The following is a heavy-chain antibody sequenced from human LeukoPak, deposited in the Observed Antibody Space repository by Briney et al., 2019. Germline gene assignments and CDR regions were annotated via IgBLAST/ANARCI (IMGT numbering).Heavy chain of an antibody. CDR1: GYTFTKYG. Sequence: ASVKVSCKASGYTFTKYGITWVRLAPGQGLEWMGWISPYNGNRNYAQKLQDRVTMTTDTSTSTAYMELRSLRSDDTAVYYCARGRGVYASSSTTFDYWGQGTLVTVSS. CDR2: ISPYNGNR. J-gene: IGHJ4*02. V-gene: IGHV1-18*01. CDR3: ARGRGVYASSSTTFDY. D-gene: IGHD6-6*01.